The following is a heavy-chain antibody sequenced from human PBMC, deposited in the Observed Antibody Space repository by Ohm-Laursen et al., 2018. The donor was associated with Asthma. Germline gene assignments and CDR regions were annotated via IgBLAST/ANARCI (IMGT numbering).Heavy chain of an antibody. CDR1: GYTFTSYA. V-gene: IGHV7-4-1*02. CDR2: INTNTGNP. Sequence: ASVKVSCKASGYTFTSYAMNWARQAPGQGLEWMGWINTNTGNPTYAQGFTGRFVFSLDTSVSTAYLQISSLKAEDTAVYYCAWLYCSSTSCSRSWFDPWGQGTLVTVSS. CDR3: AWLYCSSTSCSRSWFDP. J-gene: IGHJ5*02. D-gene: IGHD2-2*01.